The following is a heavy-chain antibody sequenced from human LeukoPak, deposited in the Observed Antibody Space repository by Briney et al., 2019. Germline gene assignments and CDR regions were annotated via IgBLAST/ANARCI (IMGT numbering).Heavy chain of an antibody. J-gene: IGHJ4*02. D-gene: IGHD3-22*01. CDR2: IYYSGST. CDR1: GGSISSYY. CDR3: AKMGYYDSSGYPFDY. Sequence: PSETLSLTCTVSGGSISSYYWSWIRQPPGKGLEWIGYIYYSGSTNYNPSLKSRVTISVDTSKNQFSLKLSSVTAADTAVYYCAKMGYYDSSGYPFDYWGQGTLVTVSS. V-gene: IGHV4-59*01.